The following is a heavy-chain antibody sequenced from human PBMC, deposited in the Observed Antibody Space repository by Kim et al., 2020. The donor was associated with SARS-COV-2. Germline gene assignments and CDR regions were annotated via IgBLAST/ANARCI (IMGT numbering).Heavy chain of an antibody. Sequence: GGSLRLSCAASGFSFSAYSMHWIRQAPGEGLEWLSFIGSISTCTKYSDSVKGRFTISRDNAKNSLYLQMDGLRAEDTALYYCARPKGHWNCASCAGAFDSWGQASMVTVSS. V-gene: IGHV3-11*03. J-gene: IGHJ3*02. CDR1: GFSFSAYS. D-gene: IGHD2-2*01. CDR2: IGSISTCT. CDR3: ARPKGHWNCASCAGAFDS.